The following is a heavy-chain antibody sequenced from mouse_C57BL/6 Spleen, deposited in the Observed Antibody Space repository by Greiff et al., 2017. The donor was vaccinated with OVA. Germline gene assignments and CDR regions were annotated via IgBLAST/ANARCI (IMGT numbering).Heavy chain of an antibody. Sequence: VQLQQSGPELVKPGASVKISCKASGYAFSSSWMNWVKQRPGKGLEWIGRIYPGDGDTNYNGKFKGKATLTADKSSSTAYMQLSSLTSEDSAVYVCAIIYYGNYEGFDYWGQGTTLTVSS. V-gene: IGHV1-82*01. J-gene: IGHJ2*01. CDR2: IYPGDGDT. D-gene: IGHD2-1*01. CDR1: GYAFSSSW. CDR3: AIIYYGNYEGFDY.